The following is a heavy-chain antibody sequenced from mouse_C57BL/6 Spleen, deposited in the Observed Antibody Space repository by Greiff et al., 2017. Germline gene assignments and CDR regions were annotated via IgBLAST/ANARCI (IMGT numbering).Heavy chain of an antibody. J-gene: IGHJ2*01. CDR2: IDPEDGDT. Sequence: VQLQQSGAELVRPGASVKLSCTASGFNITGYCIHWVKQRPEQGLEWIGRIDPEDGDTEYAPKFQGKATLTADTSSNTAYLQLRSLTSEEAAVYYCSRGEYFDYWGQGTTRTVSS. CDR1: GFNITGYC. V-gene: IGHV14-1*01. CDR3: SRGEYFDY.